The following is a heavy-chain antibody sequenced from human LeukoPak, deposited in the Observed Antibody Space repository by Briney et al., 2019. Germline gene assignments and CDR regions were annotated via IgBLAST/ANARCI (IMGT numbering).Heavy chain of an antibody. V-gene: IGHV3-23*01. J-gene: IGHJ4*02. CDR1: GFTFSSYG. CDR3: ASALRGYYYESSGYSESFDY. Sequence: GGTLRLSCAASGFTFSSYGMSWVRQAPGKGLEWVSAISGSSGSTYYADSVKGRFTISRDNAKNSLYLQMNSLRAEDTAVYYCASALRGYYYESSGYSESFDYWGQGTLVTVSS. D-gene: IGHD3-22*01. CDR2: ISGSSGST.